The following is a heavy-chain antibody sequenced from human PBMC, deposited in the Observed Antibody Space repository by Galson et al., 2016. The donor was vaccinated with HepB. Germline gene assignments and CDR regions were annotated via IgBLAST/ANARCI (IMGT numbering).Heavy chain of an antibody. CDR1: GFNFWNYT. CDR2: ISGSSTYI. Sequence: SLRLSCAASGFNFWNYTLNWVRLAPGKGLEWVSSISGSSTYIYYADSVKGRFTISRDNAKNSVYLQMNSLRDEDTAVDYCATFPRGGSGSRGGQGTLVTVSS. D-gene: IGHD6-19*01. V-gene: IGHV3-21*01. J-gene: IGHJ4*02. CDR3: ATFPRGGSGSR.